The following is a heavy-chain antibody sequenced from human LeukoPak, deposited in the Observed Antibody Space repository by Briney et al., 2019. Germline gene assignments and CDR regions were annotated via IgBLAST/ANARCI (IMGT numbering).Heavy chain of an antibody. V-gene: IGHV1-18*01. CDR2: ISAYNGNT. D-gene: IGHD1-26*01. CDR3: ARVADPYSGSYFDY. Sequence: GASVKVSCKASGYTFTSYGISWVRQAPGQGLEWMGWISAYNGNTNYAQKLQGRVTMNTDTSTSTAYMQLRSLRSDDTAVYYCARVADPYSGSYFDYWGQGTLVTVSS. CDR1: GYTFTSYG. J-gene: IGHJ4*02.